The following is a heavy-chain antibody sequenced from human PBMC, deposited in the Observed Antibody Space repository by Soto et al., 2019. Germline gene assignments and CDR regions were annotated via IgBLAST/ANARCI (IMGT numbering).Heavy chain of an antibody. Sequence: PGESLKISCAASGFTFSSYGMHWVRQAPGKGLEWVAVISYDGSNKYYADSVKGRFTISRDNSKNTLYLQMNSLRAEDTAVYYCAKDSSGYSYGRAFRQNGMDVCGQGPTVTVSS. V-gene: IGHV3-30*18. D-gene: IGHD5-18*01. CDR1: GFTFSSYG. CDR3: AKDSSGYSYGRAFRQNGMDV. CDR2: ISYDGSNK. J-gene: IGHJ6*02.